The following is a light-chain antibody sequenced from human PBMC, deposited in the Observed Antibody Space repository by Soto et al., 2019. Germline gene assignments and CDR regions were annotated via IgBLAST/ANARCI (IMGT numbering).Light chain of an antibody. CDR2: DVS. CDR3: SSYTTSNTRQIV. Sequence: QSVLTQPASVSGSPGQSITISCTGTSSDVGGYNYVSWYQHHPGKAPKLMIYDVSNLPSGVSNRFSGSKSGNTASLTISGLQPEDEADYYCSSYTTSNTRQIVFGTGTKVTV. V-gene: IGLV2-14*03. J-gene: IGLJ1*01. CDR1: SSDVGGYNY.